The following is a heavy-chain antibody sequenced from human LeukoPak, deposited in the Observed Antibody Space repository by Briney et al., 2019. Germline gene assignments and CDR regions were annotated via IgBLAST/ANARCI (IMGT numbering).Heavy chain of an antibody. CDR3: ARDLLDSFDV. J-gene: IGHJ3*01. Sequence: SQTLSLTCAISGDSFSSNSAAWNWIRQSPSRGLEWLGRTYYRSKWFNDYAVSVKSRITINPETSKNQFSLQLNSVTPEDTAVYYRARDLLDSFDVWGQGTMVTVSS. CDR1: GDSFSSNSAA. V-gene: IGHV6-1*01. CDR2: TYYRSKWFN.